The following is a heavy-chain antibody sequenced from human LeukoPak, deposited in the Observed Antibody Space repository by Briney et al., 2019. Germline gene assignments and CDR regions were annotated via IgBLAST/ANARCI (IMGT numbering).Heavy chain of an antibody. D-gene: IGHD3-10*01. CDR1: GGSISSGDYY. J-gene: IGHJ4*02. CDR2: IYYSGST. CDR3: ARRGSYIYPGY. Sequence: SETLSLTCTVSGGSISSGDYYWSWIRQTPGKGLEWIGYIYYSGSTYYNPSLKSRVTISVDTSKNQFSLKLSSVTAADTAVYYCARRGSYIYPGYWGQGTLVTVSS. V-gene: IGHV4-30-4*08.